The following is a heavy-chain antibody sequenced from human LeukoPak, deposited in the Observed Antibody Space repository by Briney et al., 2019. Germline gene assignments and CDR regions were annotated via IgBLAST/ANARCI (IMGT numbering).Heavy chain of an antibody. Sequence: GGSLRLSCAASGFTFSSYWMHWVRQAPGKGLEWVSLIYSGGSTYYADSVKGRFTISRDNSKNTLYLQMNSLRAEDTAVYYCATHCSSVSCSLATFDIWGQGTMVTVSS. J-gene: IGHJ3*02. D-gene: IGHD2-2*01. CDR2: IYSGGST. CDR1: GFTFSSYW. CDR3: ATHCSSVSCSLATFDI. V-gene: IGHV3-66*01.